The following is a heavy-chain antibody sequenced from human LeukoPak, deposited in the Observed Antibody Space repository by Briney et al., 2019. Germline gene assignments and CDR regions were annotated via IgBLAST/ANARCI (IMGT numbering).Heavy chain of an antibody. V-gene: IGHV4-34*01. J-gene: IGHJ4*02. CDR1: GGSFSGYY. D-gene: IGHD3-3*01. CDR3: ARAQPYYDFWSGYSHNYYFDY. Sequence: SETLSLTCAVYGGSFSGYYWSWIRQPPGKGLEWIGEINHSGSTNYNPSLKSRVTISVDTSKNQFSLKLSSVTAADTAVYYCARAQPYYDFWSGYSHNYYFDYWGQGTLVTVSS. CDR2: INHSGST.